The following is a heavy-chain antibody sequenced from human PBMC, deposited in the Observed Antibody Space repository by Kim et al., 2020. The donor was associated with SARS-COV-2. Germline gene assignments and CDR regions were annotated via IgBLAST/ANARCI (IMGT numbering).Heavy chain of an antibody. Sequence: GESLKISCKGSGYSFTSYWIGWVRQMPGKGLEWVGIINLGDPETRYSPSLRGQVSISADKSITTAYLQWSSLKASDTAIYYCARLSAPSQVGRPFDVWGQGTVVSVSS. J-gene: IGHJ3*01. D-gene: IGHD6-6*01. CDR3: ARLSAPSQVGRPFDV. V-gene: IGHV5-51*01. CDR2: INLGDPET. CDR1: GYSFTSYW.